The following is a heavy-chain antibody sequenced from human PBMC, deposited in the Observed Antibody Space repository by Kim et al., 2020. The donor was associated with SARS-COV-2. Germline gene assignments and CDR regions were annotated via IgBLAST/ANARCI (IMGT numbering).Heavy chain of an antibody. Sequence: SETLSLTCTVSGGSISSGGYYWSWIRQHPGKGLEWIGYIYYSGSTYYNPSLKSRVTISVDTSKNQFSLKLSSVTAADTAVYYCARDQNAGVDVWGQGTTVTLSS. V-gene: IGHV4-31*03. CDR3: ARDQNAGVDV. CDR2: IYYSGST. D-gene: IGHD3-10*01. CDR1: GGSISSGGYY. J-gene: IGHJ6*02.